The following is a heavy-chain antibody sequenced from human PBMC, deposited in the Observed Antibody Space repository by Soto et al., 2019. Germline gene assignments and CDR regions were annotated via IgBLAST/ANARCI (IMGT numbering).Heavy chain of an antibody. CDR2: ITTSGGNT. CDR3: AGRYCTNGVCYTNYYYYIDV. CDR1: GFTFSTYA. V-gene: IGHV3-23*01. J-gene: IGHJ6*03. D-gene: IGHD2-8*01. Sequence: GGSLRLSCAASGFTFSTYAMSWVRQAPGKGLEWVSTITTSGGNTYYADSVQGRFTISGDNSKNTLYLQMNSLRAEDTAVYYCAGRYCTNGVCYTNYYYYIDVWGKGTTVTVSS.